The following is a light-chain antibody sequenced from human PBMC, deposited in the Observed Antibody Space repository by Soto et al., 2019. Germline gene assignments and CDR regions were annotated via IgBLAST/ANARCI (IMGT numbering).Light chain of an antibody. Sequence: EIVWTQSPATLSLSPVETATLSSGGSPSVTNSLAWYQQTPGQAPRLLIYGASSRATGIPDRFSGSGSGTDFTLTISRLEPEDFAVYYCHQYGSSRGTFGQGTKV. CDR3: HQYGSSRGT. CDR2: GAS. J-gene: IGKJ1*01. CDR1: PSVTNS. V-gene: IGKV3-20*01.